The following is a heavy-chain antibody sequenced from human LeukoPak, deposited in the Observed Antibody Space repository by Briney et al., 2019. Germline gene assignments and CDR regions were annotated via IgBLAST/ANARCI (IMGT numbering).Heavy chain of an antibody. V-gene: IGHV4-4*07. CDR1: GGSISSYY. Sequence: SETLSLTCTVSGGSISSYYWSWIRQPAGKGLEWIGRIYTSGSTNYNPSLKSRVTMPVDTSKNQFSLKLSSVTAADTAVYYCARDEGYGDYVHYYYGMDVWGQGTTVTVSS. CDR3: ARDEGYGDYVHYYYGMDV. J-gene: IGHJ6*02. D-gene: IGHD4-17*01. CDR2: IYTSGST.